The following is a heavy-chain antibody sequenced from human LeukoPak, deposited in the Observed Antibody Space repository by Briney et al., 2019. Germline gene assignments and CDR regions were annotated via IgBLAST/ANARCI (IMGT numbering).Heavy chain of an antibody. D-gene: IGHD2-15*01. CDR1: GFTFSDYS. CDR2: IRYDGNNK. J-gene: IGHJ4*02. CDR3: AKVRYCSGVNCYPDDN. V-gene: IGHV3-30*02. Sequence: GGSLRLSCAASGFTFSDYSMHWVRQAPGKGLNWVAFIRYDGNNKYYADCVKGRFTISRDNSKNMLYLEMNSLSTEDTAVYYCAKVRYCSGVNCYPDDNWGQGTLVTVSS.